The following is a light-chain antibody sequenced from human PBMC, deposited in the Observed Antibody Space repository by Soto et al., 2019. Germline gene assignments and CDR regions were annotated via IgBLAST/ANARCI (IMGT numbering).Light chain of an antibody. CDR1: SSNVGGYNY. J-gene: IGLJ1*01. CDR2: DVN. CDR3: CSFAGFYIFV. V-gene: IGLV2-11*01. Sequence: QSVLTQPRSVSGPPGQSVTISCTGTSSNVGGYNYVSWYQQHPGKAPKLIIYDVNKRPSGVPDRFSGSKSGNTASPTISGLQPEDEDDYYCCSFAGFYIFVFGNGTTVTVL.